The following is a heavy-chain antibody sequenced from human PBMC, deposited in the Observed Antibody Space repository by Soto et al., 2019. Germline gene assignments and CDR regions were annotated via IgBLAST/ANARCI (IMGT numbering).Heavy chain of an antibody. D-gene: IGHD3-22*01. CDR2: IYYSGST. CDR1: GGSISSGDYY. CDR3: ARVKGYYDSSGYLDY. Sequence: SETLSLTCTVSGGSISSGDYYWSWIRQPPGKGLEWIGYIYYSGSTYYNPSLKSRVTISVDTSKNQFSLKLGSVTAADTAVYYCARVKGYYDSSGYLDYWGQGTLVTVSS. J-gene: IGHJ4*02. V-gene: IGHV4-30-4*01.